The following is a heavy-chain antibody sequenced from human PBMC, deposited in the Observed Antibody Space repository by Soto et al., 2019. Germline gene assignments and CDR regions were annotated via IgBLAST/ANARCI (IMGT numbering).Heavy chain of an antibody. CDR2: ISSSGSTI. Sequence: TGGSLRLSCAASGFTFSSYEMNWVRQAPGKGLEWVSYISSSGSTIYYADSVKGRFTISRDNAKNSLYLQMNSLRAEDTAVYYCARGGIFYGMDVWGQGTTVTVSS. V-gene: IGHV3-48*03. J-gene: IGHJ6*02. CDR3: ARGGIFYGMDV. CDR1: GFTFSSYE.